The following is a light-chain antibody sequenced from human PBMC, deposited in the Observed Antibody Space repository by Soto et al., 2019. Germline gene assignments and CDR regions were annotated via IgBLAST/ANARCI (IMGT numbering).Light chain of an antibody. J-gene: IGLJ2*01. CDR2: GNS. Sequence: QSVLPQPPSVSGAPGQRVTISCTGSSSNIGAGYDVHWYQQLPGTAPKLLISGNSNRPSGVPDRFSGSKSGTSASLAITGLQAEDEADYYCQSYDSSLSGSVVFGGGTKLTVL. CDR1: SSNIGAGYD. V-gene: IGLV1-40*01. CDR3: QSYDSSLSGSVV.